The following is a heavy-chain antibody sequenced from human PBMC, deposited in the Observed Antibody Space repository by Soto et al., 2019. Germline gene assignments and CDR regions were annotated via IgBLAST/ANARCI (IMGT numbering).Heavy chain of an antibody. Sequence: SETLSLTCTVSGGSIISYYWSWIRQPAGKGLEWIGRIYTSGSTNYNPSLKSRVTMSVDTSKNQFSLKLSSVTAADTAVYYCATRYSSSLIDYWGQGTLVTVSS. CDR3: ATRYSSSLIDY. CDR2: IYTSGST. J-gene: IGHJ4*02. CDR1: GGSIISYY. V-gene: IGHV4-4*07. D-gene: IGHD6-6*01.